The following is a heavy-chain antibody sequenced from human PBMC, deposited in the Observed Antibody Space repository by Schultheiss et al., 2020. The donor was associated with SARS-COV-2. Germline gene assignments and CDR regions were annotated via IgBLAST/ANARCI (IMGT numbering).Heavy chain of an antibody. Sequence: SETLSLTCTVSGGSISSYYWSWIRQPPGKGLEWIGEINHSGSTNYNPSLKSRVTISVDTSKNQFSLKLSSVTAADTAAYYCARGRKGPRPYHPFDAWGQGTLVTVSS. CDR3: ARGRKGPRPYHPFDA. D-gene: IGHD2-21*01. CDR2: INHSGST. J-gene: IGHJ5*02. CDR1: GGSISSYY. V-gene: IGHV4-34*01.